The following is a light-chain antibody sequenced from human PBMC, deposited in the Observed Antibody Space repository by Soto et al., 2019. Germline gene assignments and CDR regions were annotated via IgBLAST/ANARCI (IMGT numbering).Light chain of an antibody. V-gene: IGKV1-5*03. CDR1: QSISSW. J-gene: IGKJ1*01. CDR2: KAS. CDR3: QQYNGYSWT. Sequence: GDIVSVTCRASQSISSWLAWYQQKPGKAPKLLINKASSLESGVPSRFSGSGSGTEFTLTISSLQPDDFATYYCQQYNGYSWTFGQGTKVDIK.